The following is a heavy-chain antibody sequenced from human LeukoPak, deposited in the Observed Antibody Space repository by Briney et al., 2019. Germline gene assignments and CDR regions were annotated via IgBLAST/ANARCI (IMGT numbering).Heavy chain of an antibody. Sequence: PGGSLRLSCAASGFTFSSYGMHWVRQAPGKGLEWVAFIRYDGSNKYYADSVKGRFTISRDNSKNTLYLQMNSLRAEDTAVYYCAKDSGGFTAYSSSPDYWGQGTLVTVSS. CDR1: GFTFSSYG. CDR2: IRYDGSNK. CDR3: AKDSGGFTAYSSSPDY. V-gene: IGHV3-30*02. J-gene: IGHJ4*02. D-gene: IGHD6-6*01.